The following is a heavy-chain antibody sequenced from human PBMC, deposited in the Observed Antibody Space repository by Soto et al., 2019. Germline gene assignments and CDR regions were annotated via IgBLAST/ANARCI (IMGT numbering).Heavy chain of an antibody. D-gene: IGHD3-10*01. CDR3: ARHEPGDQWFGY. Sequence: SETLSLTCTVSGGSISNYYWSWIRQPPGKGLEWIGYVYYSGSTNYNPSLKSRVTISVDTSKNQFSLKLSSVTAADTAIYYCARHEPGDQWFGYWGPGTLVTVSS. J-gene: IGHJ4*02. V-gene: IGHV4-59*08. CDR1: GGSISNYY. CDR2: VYYSGST.